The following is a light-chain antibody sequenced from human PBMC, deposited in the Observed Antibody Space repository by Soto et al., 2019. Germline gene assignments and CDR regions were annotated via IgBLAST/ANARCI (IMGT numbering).Light chain of an antibody. Sequence: EIVLTQSPGTLSLSPGERATLSCRASQSVSSRYLAGYQQKPGQAPRLLIYGASSRATGIPDRFSGSGSGTDFTMTSSRREPEDFAVNYCQQYGSSPETFGQGPKVEIK. CDR2: GAS. J-gene: IGKJ1*01. V-gene: IGKV3-20*01. CDR1: QSVSSRY. CDR3: QQYGSSPET.